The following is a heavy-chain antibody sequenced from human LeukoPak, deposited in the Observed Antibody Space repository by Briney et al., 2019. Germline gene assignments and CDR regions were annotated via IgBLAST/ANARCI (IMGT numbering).Heavy chain of an antibody. CDR3: ARGEGGLTIFGVPHPYDY. V-gene: IGHV4-34*01. D-gene: IGHD3-3*01. CDR1: GGSFSGYY. Sequence: SETLSLTCAVSGGSFSGYYWSWIRQPPGKGLEWIGDINHIGSTNYNPSLKSRVTMSVDMSKNQLSLKLSSVTAADTAVYYCARGEGGLTIFGVPHPYDYWGQGTLVTVSS. CDR2: INHIGST. J-gene: IGHJ4*02.